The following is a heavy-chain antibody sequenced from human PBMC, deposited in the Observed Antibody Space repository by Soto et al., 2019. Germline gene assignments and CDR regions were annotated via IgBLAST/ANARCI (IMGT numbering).Heavy chain of an antibody. D-gene: IGHD6-6*01. CDR3: ARFWRSSSANWFDS. CDR1: GFTFSTYA. Sequence: PGGSLRLSCAASGFTFSTYAMSWVRQAPGKGLEWVSTISGSGGSTFYGDSVKGRFTISRDNSKNTLYLQMNSLRAEDTALYYCARFWRSSSANWFDSWGQGTRVTVSS. V-gene: IGHV3-23*01. J-gene: IGHJ5*01. CDR2: ISGSGGST.